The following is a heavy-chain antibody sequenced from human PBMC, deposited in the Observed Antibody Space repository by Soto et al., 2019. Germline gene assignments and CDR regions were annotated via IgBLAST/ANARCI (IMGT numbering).Heavy chain of an antibody. D-gene: IGHD3-3*01. J-gene: IGHJ5*02. CDR1: GGSFSGYY. V-gene: IGHV4-34*01. Sequence: SETLSLTCAVYGGSFSGYYWSWIRQPPGKGLEWIGEINHSGSTNYNPSLKSRVTISVDTSKNQFSLKLSSVTAADTAVYYCARGRLITIFGVGPWGQGTLVTVSS. CDR2: INHSGST. CDR3: ARGRLITIFGVGP.